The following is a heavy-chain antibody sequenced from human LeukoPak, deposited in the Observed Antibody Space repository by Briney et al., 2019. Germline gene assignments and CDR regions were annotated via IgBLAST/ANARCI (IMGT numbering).Heavy chain of an antibody. D-gene: IGHD6-25*01. J-gene: IGHJ6*03. CDR2: IYYSGST. Sequence: SETLSLTCTVSGGSIGRHYWSWIRQPAGKGLEWIGYIYYSGSTYYNPSLKSRVTISVDTSKNQFSLKLSSVTAADTAVYYCARAAPDMDVWGKGTTVTVSS. CDR3: ARAAPDMDV. V-gene: IGHV4-59*06. CDR1: GGSIGRHY.